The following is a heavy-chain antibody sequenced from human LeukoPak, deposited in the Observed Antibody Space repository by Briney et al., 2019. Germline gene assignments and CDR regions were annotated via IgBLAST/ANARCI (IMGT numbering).Heavy chain of an antibody. D-gene: IGHD1-26*01. Sequence: ASVKVSCKASGYTFTGYYMHWVRQAPGQGLEWMGWISAYNGNTNYAQKLQGRVTMTTDTSTSTAYMELRSLRSDDTAVYYCARDGGGSYPTDYWGQGTLVTVSS. CDR2: ISAYNGNT. V-gene: IGHV1-18*04. CDR1: GYTFTGYY. CDR3: ARDGGGSYPTDY. J-gene: IGHJ4*02.